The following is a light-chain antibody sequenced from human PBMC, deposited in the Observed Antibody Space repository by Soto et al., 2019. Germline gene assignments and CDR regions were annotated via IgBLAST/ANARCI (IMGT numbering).Light chain of an antibody. CDR2: DDS. V-gene: IGLV3-21*02. CDR1: NIGSKG. J-gene: IGLJ1*01. CDR3: QVWDSTSDHYV. Sequence: SYELTQPPSVSVAPGQTARFSCGGNNIGSKGVHWYQQKPGQAPVLVVYDDSDRPSGIPERFSGSNSGNTATLTISRVEAGDEADYYCQVWDSTSDHYVFGTGTKVTVL.